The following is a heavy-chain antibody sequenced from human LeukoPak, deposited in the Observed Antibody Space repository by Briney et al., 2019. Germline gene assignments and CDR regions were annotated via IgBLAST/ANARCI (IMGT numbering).Heavy chain of an antibody. CDR2: INPNSGGT. CDR1: GYTFTGYY. Sequence: ASVKVSCKASGYTFTGYYMHWVRQAPGQGLEWMGWINPNSGGTNYAQKFQGRVTMTRDTSISTAYMELSRLRSDDTAVYYCAKGQRNYYDSSSYYYFDYWGQGTLVTVSS. CDR3: AKGQRNYYDSSSYYYFDY. V-gene: IGHV1-2*02. J-gene: IGHJ4*02. D-gene: IGHD3-22*01.